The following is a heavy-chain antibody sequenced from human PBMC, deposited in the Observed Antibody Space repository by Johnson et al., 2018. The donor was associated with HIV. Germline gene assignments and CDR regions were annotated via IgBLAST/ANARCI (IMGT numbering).Heavy chain of an antibody. CDR3: AAYYDFWSGSYTSGFDI. CDR1: GFSFDDYA. Sequence: VQLVESGGGVVQPGRSLRLSCAASGFSFDDYAMHWVRQVPGKGLEWVSRVTWNSGRMDYADSVKGRFTISRDNSKNTVFLQMNSLRPEDTAMYYCAAYYDFWSGSYTSGFDIWGQGTMVTVSS. CDR2: VTWNSGRM. V-gene: IGHV3-9*01. J-gene: IGHJ3*02. D-gene: IGHD3-3*01.